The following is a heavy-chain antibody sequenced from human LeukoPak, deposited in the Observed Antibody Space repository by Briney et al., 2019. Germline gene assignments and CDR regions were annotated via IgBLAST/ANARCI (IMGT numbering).Heavy chain of an antibody. CDR3: AKANPKYTAMEFDY. Sequence: PGGSLRLSCAASGFTFDDYAMHGVRQAPGKGLEWVSLISWDGGSTYYADSVKGRFTISRDNSKNSLYLQMNSLRAEDTALYYCAKANPKYTAMEFDYWGQGTLVTVSS. CDR1: GFTFDDYA. CDR2: ISWDGGST. D-gene: IGHD5-18*01. J-gene: IGHJ4*02. V-gene: IGHV3-43D*03.